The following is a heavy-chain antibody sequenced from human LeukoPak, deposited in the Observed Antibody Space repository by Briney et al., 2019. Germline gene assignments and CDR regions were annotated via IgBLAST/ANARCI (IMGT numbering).Heavy chain of an antibody. CDR2: IYSGGAI. D-gene: IGHD3-3*01. J-gene: IGHJ4*02. CDR3: ARGVPYASWSGPHYSDY. Sequence: GGSLRLSCVASGFAVGSNYMSWVRQAPGKGLEWVSLIYSGGAIRYADSVKGRFTISRDSSKNTLYLQMNSLRAEDTAVYYCARGVPYASWSGPHYSDYWGQGTLVTVSS. CDR1: GFAVGSNY. V-gene: IGHV3-53*01.